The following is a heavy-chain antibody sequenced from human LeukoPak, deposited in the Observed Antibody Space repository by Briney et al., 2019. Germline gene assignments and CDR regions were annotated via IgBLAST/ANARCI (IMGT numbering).Heavy chain of an antibody. Sequence: SETLSLTCTVSGGSISSSSYYWSWIRQPPGKGLEWIGEINHSGSTNYNPSLKSRVTISVDTSKNQFSLKLSSVTAADTAVYYCARGRAAAGGSGTNFDYWGQGTLVTVSS. CDR1: GGSISSSSYY. CDR3: ARGRAAAGGSGTNFDY. J-gene: IGHJ4*02. CDR2: INHSGST. V-gene: IGHV4-39*07. D-gene: IGHD6-13*01.